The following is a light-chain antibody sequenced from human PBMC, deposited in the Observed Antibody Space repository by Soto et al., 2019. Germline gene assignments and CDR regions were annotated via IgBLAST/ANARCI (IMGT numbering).Light chain of an antibody. CDR2: DVT. Sequence: QSVLTQPHSVSGSPGQSVTISCTGTSSDVGGYSYVSWYQQHPGKAPQLIIYDVTERPSGVPDRFSGSKSGNTASLTISGLQAEDEADHYCCSYTGSYSYVFGIGTKVTVL. V-gene: IGLV2-11*01. CDR1: SSDVGGYSY. CDR3: CSYTGSYSYV. J-gene: IGLJ1*01.